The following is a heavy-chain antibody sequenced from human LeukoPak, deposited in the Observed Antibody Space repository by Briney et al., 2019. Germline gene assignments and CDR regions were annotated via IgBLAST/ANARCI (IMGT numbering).Heavy chain of an antibody. CDR1: GYSISSGYY. V-gene: IGHV4-38-2*02. Sequence: SETLSLTCTVSGYSISSGYYWGWIRQPPGKGLEWIGEINHSGSTNYNPSLKSRVTISVDTSENQFSLKLSSVTAADTAVYYCARLNYDSSGYYRGYFDYWGQGTLVTVSS. CDR2: INHSGST. J-gene: IGHJ4*02. CDR3: ARLNYDSSGYYRGYFDY. D-gene: IGHD3-22*01.